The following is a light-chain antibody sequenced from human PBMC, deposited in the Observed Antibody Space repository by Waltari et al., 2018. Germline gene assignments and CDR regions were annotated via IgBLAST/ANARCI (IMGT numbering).Light chain of an antibody. J-gene: IGKJ5*01. CDR3: QQSYSTSIT. Sequence: DIQMTQSPSSLSASVGDSVTITCRTSQSLSSYLNWYQQKPGKAPKLLIYAASSLQSGVPSRFSGSGSGTDFTLTISSLQPEDFATYYCQQSYSTSITFGQGTRLEIK. CDR2: AAS. V-gene: IGKV1-39*01. CDR1: QSLSSY.